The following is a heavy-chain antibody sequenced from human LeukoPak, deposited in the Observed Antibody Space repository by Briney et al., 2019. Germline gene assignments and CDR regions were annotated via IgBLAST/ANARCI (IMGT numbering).Heavy chain of an antibody. J-gene: IGHJ4*02. V-gene: IGHV3-7*01. CDR3: AREVAVGIGAYNF. Sequence: PGGSLRLSCVASGFTFTSFYMSWVRQAPGKGLEGVANINLDGSEQYYVDSVKGRFTISRDNAKNSLYLQMNSLWAEDTAVYYCAREVAVGIGAYNFWGQGTLVTVSS. CDR2: INLDGSEQ. D-gene: IGHD6-13*01. CDR1: GFTFTSFY.